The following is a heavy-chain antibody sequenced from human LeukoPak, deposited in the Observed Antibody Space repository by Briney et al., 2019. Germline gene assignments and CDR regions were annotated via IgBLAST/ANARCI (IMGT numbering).Heavy chain of an antibody. J-gene: IGHJ3*02. CDR1: GFTFSSYA. Sequence: PGGSLRLSCAASGFTFSSYAMSWLRQAPGKGLEWGSAISGSGGSTYYADSVKGRFTISRDNSKNTLYLQMNSLRAEDTAVDYCATQYSCGRYEGFDAFDIWGQGTMVTVSS. CDR2: ISGSGGST. V-gene: IGHV3-23*01. CDR3: ATQYSCGRYEGFDAFDI. D-gene: IGHD6-19*01.